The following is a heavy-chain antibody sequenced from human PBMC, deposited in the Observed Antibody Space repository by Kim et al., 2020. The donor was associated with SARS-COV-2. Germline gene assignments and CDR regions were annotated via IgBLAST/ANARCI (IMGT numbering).Heavy chain of an antibody. V-gene: IGHV1-46*01. D-gene: IGHD5-18*01. J-gene: IGHJ6*02. Sequence: ASVKVSCKASGYTFTSYYMHWVRQAPGQGLEWMGIINPSGGSTSYAQKFQGRVTMTRDTSTSTVYMELSSLRSEDTAVYYCARGGRGSRTDYYGMDVWGQGTTVTVSS. CDR2: INPSGGST. CDR3: ARGGRGSRTDYYGMDV. CDR1: GYTFTSYY.